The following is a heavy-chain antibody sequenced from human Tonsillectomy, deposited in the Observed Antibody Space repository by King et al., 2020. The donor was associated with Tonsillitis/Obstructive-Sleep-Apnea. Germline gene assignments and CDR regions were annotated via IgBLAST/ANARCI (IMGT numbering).Heavy chain of an antibody. CDR1: GYSFTGYY. CDR3: AGGRYCSGGSCYLDI. CDR2: INPSGGSI. Sequence: QVQLVESGAEVKKPGASVKVSCKASGYSFTGYYIQWLRQAPGQGLEWMAIINPSGGSINSAQKFQGRVTMTRDTSTSTVHMDLSSLRSEDTAVYYCAGGRYCSGGSCYLDIWGQGTMVTVSS. J-gene: IGHJ3*02. V-gene: IGHV1-46*01. D-gene: IGHD2-15*01.